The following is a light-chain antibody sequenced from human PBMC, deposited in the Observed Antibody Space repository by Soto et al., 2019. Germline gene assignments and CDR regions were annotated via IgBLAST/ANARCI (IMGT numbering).Light chain of an antibody. V-gene: IGLV2-14*01. J-gene: IGLJ1*01. CDR1: SSDVGRYNY. Sequence: QSVLTQPATVSGSPGQSITISCSGTSSDVGRYNYVSWYQQHPGKAPKLMIYEVNNRPSGVSNRFSGSKSDNTASLTIPGLQAEDEADYYCCSYTTSSTYVFGTGTKVTVL. CDR3: CSYTTSSTYV. CDR2: EVN.